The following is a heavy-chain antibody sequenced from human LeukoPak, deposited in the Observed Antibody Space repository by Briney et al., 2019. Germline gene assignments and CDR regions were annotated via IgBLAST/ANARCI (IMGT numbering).Heavy chain of an antibody. CDR2: IYHSGST. D-gene: IGHD2-15*01. Sequence: SETLSLTCAVYGGSSRGYYWSWVRQPPRKGLEWIGEIYHSGSTNYNPSLKSRVTISVDKSKNQFSLKLSSVTAADTAVYYCAREGPVAATNWFDPWGQGTLVTVSS. J-gene: IGHJ5*02. V-gene: IGHV4-34*01. CDR1: GGSSRGYY. CDR3: AREGPVAATNWFDP.